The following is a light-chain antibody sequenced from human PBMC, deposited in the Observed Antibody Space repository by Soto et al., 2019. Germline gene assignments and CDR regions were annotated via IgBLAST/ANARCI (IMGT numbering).Light chain of an antibody. CDR2: SAS. CDR3: QQSYSTPRT. Sequence: DIQMTQSPSSLSASIGDRVTITCRASQSISDYLNWYQQKPGNAPKLLIYSASTLHSGVPSRFSGSGSGTDFTLTISSLQPEDFATYYCQQSYSTPRTFGQGTKVEIK. J-gene: IGKJ1*01. V-gene: IGKV1-39*01. CDR1: QSISDY.